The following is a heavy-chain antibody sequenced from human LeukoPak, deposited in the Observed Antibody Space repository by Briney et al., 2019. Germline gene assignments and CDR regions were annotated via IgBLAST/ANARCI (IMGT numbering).Heavy chain of an antibody. CDR3: ARETTPDFHYYYMDV. V-gene: IGHV3-7*01. CDR1: GFTFSSFW. J-gene: IGHJ6*03. D-gene: IGHD1-7*01. CDR2: IKPDGSEK. Sequence: GGSLRLSCAASGFTFSSFWMNWVRQAPGTGLEWVANIKPDGSEKYYMDSVKGRFTISRDNAKNSLYLQMNSLRAEDTAVYYCARETTPDFHYYYMDVWGKGTTVTVSS.